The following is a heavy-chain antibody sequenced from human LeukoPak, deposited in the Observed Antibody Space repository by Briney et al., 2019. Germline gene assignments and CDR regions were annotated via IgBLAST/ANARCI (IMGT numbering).Heavy chain of an antibody. CDR2: ISSSSSTI. J-gene: IGHJ4*02. Sequence: GGSLRLSCAASGFTFSSYSMNWVRQAPGKGLEWVSYISSSSSTIYYADSVKGRFTISRDNAKNSLYLQMNSLRAEDTALYHCARKGVGGELGGFDYWGQGTLVTVSS. D-gene: IGHD3-16*01. CDR1: GFTFSSYS. V-gene: IGHV3-48*04. CDR3: ARKGVGGELGGFDY.